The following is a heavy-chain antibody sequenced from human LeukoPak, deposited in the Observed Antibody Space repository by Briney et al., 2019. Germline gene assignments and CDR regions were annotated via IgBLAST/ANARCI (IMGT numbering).Heavy chain of an antibody. D-gene: IGHD2-2*01. CDR1: GGSISSYY. CDR3: ARLEVHYYYYYGMDV. J-gene: IGHJ6*02. V-gene: IGHV4-59*08. CDR2: IYYSGST. Sequence: SETLSLTCTVSGGSISSYYWSWIRQPPGKGLEWIGYIYYSGSTNYNPSLKSRVTISVDTSKNQFSLKLSSVTAADTAVYYCARLEVHYYYYYGMDVWGQGTTVTVSS.